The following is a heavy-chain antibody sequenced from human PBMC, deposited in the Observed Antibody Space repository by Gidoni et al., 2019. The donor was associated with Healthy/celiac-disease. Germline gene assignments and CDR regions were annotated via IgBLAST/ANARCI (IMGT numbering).Heavy chain of an antibody. CDR3: ARESDYYDSSGYLIPDY. V-gene: IGHV4-30-2*01. CDR2: IYHSGST. D-gene: IGHD3-22*01. J-gene: IGHJ4*02. CDR1: GGSIRSGGYS. Sequence: QLQLQESGSGLVKPSQTLSLTCAVSGGSIRSGGYSWSWIRQPPGKGLEWIGYIYHSGSTYYNPSLKSRVTISVDRSKNQFSLKLSSVTAADTAVYYCARESDYYDSSGYLIPDYWGQGTLVTVSS.